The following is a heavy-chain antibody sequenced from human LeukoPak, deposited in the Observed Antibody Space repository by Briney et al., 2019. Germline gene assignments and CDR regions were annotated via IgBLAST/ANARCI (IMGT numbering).Heavy chain of an antibody. V-gene: IGHV1-24*01. Sequence: ASVKVSCKVSGYTLTELSMHWVRQATGKGLEWMGGFDPEDGETIYAQKFQGRVTMTEDTSTDTAYLVLSSLRSDDTAVYYCARGPWGSGYFTSSYYFDDWGQGSLVTVSS. CDR1: GYTLTELS. CDR3: ARGPWGSGYFTSSYYFDD. D-gene: IGHD3-3*01. CDR2: FDPEDGET. J-gene: IGHJ4*02.